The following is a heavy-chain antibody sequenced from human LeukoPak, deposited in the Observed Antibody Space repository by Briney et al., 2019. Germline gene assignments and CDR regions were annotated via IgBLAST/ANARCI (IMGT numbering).Heavy chain of an antibody. Sequence: GGSLRLSCAASGFTFSSYEMNWVRQAPGKGLEWVSHISSSGSTIYYADSVKGRFTISRDNAKNSLYLQMNSLRAEDTAVYYCARDLAPRPTTNFDYWGQGTLVTVSS. V-gene: IGHV3-48*03. CDR2: ISSSGSTI. CDR3: ARDLAPRPTTNFDY. D-gene: IGHD1-26*01. J-gene: IGHJ4*02. CDR1: GFTFSSYE.